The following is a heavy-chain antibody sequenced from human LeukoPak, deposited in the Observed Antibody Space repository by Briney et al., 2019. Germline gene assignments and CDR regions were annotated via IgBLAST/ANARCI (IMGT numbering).Heavy chain of an antibody. CDR3: TGDWAHYGLDS. CDR2: VNDVGTDR. CDR1: GFTFSRYY. V-gene: IGHV3-74*01. Sequence: GGSLRLSCAASGFTFSRYYMHWVRQAPGKGLVWVSRVNDVGTDRIYADSVKGRFTISRDNAKSTLYLQMNSLRADDTAMYYCTGDWAHYGLDSWGQGTLVTVSS. D-gene: IGHD3-16*01. J-gene: IGHJ5*01.